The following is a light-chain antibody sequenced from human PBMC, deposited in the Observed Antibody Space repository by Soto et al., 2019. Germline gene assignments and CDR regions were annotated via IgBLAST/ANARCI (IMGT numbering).Light chain of an antibody. J-gene: IGKJ1*01. CDR2: GAS. V-gene: IGKV3-15*01. Sequence: ETVMTQSPATLSVSPGERATLSCRARQSVNSNLAWYQQKLGQAPRVLIYGASTRATGIPARFSGSGSGTELIITISSLQSEDFEVYYCQEYNTWPWTFGQGTKVDI. CDR3: QEYNTWPWT. CDR1: QSVNSN.